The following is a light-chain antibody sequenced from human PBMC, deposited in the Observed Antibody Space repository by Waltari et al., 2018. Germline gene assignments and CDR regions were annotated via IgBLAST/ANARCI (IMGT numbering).Light chain of an antibody. CDR2: EVT. CDR1: SCSVGNYNL. V-gene: IGLV2-23*02. CDR3: CSYAGLGTYV. J-gene: IGLJ1*01. Sequence: QSGLTQPASVSGSPGQSLTTSCSRTSCSVGNYNLVSWYQHHPGKAPKLIIYEVTQRTSGVSDRFSASKSANTASLTISGLQTEDEADYYCCSYAGLGTYVFGTGTKVTVL.